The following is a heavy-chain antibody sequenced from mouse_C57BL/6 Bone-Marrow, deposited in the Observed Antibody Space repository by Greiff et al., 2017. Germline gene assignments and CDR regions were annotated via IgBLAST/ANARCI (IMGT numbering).Heavy chain of an antibody. J-gene: IGHJ1*03. CDR3: ARDYGSSYWYFDV. CDR1: GYTFTSYG. Sequence: QVQLQQSGAELARPGASVKLSCKASGYTFTSYGISWVKQRTGQGLEWIGAIYPRSGNTYYNEKFKGKATLTADKSSSTAYMELRSLTSEDSAVYFCARDYGSSYWYFDVWGTGTTVTGSS. CDR2: IYPRSGNT. D-gene: IGHD1-1*01. V-gene: IGHV1-81*01.